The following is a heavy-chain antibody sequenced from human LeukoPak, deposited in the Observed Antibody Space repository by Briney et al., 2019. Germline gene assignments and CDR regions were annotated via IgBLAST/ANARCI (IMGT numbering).Heavy chain of an antibody. Sequence: ASVKVSCKVSGYTLTELSMHWVRQAPGKGLEWMGGFDPEDGETIYAQKFQGRVTMTEDTSTDTAYMELSSLRSEDTAVYSCATDREYQLLRGIDPWGQGTLVTVSS. CDR3: ATDREYQLLRGIDP. V-gene: IGHV1-24*01. J-gene: IGHJ5*02. CDR2: FDPEDGET. CDR1: GYTLTELS. D-gene: IGHD2-2*01.